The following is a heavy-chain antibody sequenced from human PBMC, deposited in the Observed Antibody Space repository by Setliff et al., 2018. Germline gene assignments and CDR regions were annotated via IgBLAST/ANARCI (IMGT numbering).Heavy chain of an antibody. D-gene: IGHD5-12*01. V-gene: IGHV3-11*04. CDR3: ARDITRDGYNSGAFDI. CDR1: GFTFSGYY. J-gene: IGHJ3*02. CDR2: ISGSSGGI. Sequence: SCAASGFTFSGYYMTWIRQAPGKGLEWVSYISGSSGGIYYADSVKGRFTISRDNAKKSLYLEMNSLRAEDTAVYYCARDITRDGYNSGAFDIWGQGTMVTVSS.